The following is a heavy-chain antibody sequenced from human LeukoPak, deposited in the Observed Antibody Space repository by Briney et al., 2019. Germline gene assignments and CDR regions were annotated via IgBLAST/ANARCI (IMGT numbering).Heavy chain of an antibody. J-gene: IGHJ4*02. CDR2: ISYDGSNK. Sequence: PGRSLRLSCAASGFTFSSYAMHWVRQAPGKGLEWVAVISYDGSNKHYADSVKGRFTISRDNSKNTLYLQMNSLRAEDTAVYYCAGRKSRGFDYWGQGTLVTVSS. V-gene: IGHV3-30-3*01. D-gene: IGHD2-15*01. CDR3: AGRKSRGFDY. CDR1: GFTFSSYA.